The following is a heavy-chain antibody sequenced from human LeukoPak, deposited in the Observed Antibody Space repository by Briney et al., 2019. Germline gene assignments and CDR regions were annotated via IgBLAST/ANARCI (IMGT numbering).Heavy chain of an antibody. D-gene: IGHD1-26*01. J-gene: IGHJ4*02. V-gene: IGHV3-23*01. Sequence: GGSLRLSCAASGFTFSSYSMNWVRQAPGKGLEWVSAISGSAGSTYYADSVKGRFTISRDNSKNTLYLQMNSLRAEDTAVYYCAKADSGSYLGYFDYWGQGTLVTVSS. CDR1: GFTFSSYS. CDR2: ISGSAGST. CDR3: AKADSGSYLGYFDY.